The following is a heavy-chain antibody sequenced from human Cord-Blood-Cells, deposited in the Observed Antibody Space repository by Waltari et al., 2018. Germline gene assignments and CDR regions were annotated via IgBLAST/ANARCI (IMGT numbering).Heavy chain of an antibody. J-gene: IGHJ4*02. CDR3: ARLGEYSSGWYVVY. CDR1: GGSISSYY. V-gene: IGHV4-59*08. D-gene: IGHD6-19*01. CDR2: IYYSGST. Sequence: QVQLQESGPGLVKPSETLSLTCTVSGGSISSYYWSWIRQPPGKGLEWIGDIYYSGSTNDNPSLRSRVTRSVDTSKNQFSLKRSSVTAADTAGYYCARLGEYSSGWYVVYWGQGTLVTVSS.